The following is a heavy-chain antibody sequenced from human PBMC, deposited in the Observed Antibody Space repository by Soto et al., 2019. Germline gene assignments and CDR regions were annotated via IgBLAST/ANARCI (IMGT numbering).Heavy chain of an antibody. CDR2: ITPFSGDV. CDR3: ASGGAGSGPFTWELPDH. V-gene: IGHV1-45*02. CDR1: GNTFTYRY. D-gene: IGHD1-26*01. Sequence: SVKVSCKALGNTFTYRYLHWVRQAPGQALEWMGWITPFSGDVHYAQKFQERVTITRDRSINTAYMQMSSLRSEDTAMYFCASGGAGSGPFTWELPDHWGQGTLVTSPQ. J-gene: IGHJ4*02.